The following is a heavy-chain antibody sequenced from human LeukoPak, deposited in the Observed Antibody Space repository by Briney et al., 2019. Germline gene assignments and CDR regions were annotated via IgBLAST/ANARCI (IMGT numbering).Heavy chain of an antibody. CDR1: GYNFGSYW. CDR3: ARRDIVVGGKGFDP. Sequence: GESLKISCKGYGYNFGSYWIGWVRQKPGKGLEGMGTMYPDDSDTRYSPALQGQVTMSADRSISTAYLEWTGLKASDTAMYYCARRDIVVGGKGFDPWGQGTLVTVSS. D-gene: IGHD2-2*01. J-gene: IGHJ5*02. V-gene: IGHV5-51*01. CDR2: MYPDDSDT.